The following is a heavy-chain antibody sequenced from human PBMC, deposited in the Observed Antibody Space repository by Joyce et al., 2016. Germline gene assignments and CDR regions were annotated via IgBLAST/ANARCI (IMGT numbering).Heavy chain of an antibody. CDR1: GFTFSSYG. J-gene: IGHJ4*02. Sequence: QVQLVESGGGVVQPGRSLRLSCAASGFTFSSYGMHWVRQAPGKGLEGVAVIWYDGSNKDYADSVKGRFTISRDNSKRTLYLQMNSLRAEDTAVYYCARDPCGGDCYSFDYWGQGTLVTVSS. V-gene: IGHV3-33*01. CDR2: IWYDGSNK. CDR3: ARDPCGGDCYSFDY. D-gene: IGHD2-21*02.